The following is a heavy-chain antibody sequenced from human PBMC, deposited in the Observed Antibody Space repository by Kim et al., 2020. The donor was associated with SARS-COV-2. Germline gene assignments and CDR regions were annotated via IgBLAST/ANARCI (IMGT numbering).Heavy chain of an antibody. J-gene: IGHJ4*02. Sequence: ADSVKGRISISKDESKNTMFLEMNSMRGEDTAIYYCAKDRVVDGVYGIDYWGQGTLVTVSS. CDR3: AKDRVVDGVYGIDY. D-gene: IGHD2-15*01. V-gene: IGHV3-23*01.